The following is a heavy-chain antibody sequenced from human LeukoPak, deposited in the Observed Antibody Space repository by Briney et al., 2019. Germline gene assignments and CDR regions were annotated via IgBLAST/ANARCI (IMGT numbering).Heavy chain of an antibody. J-gene: IGHJ4*02. V-gene: IGHV4-61*01. D-gene: IGHD5-24*01. CDR2: IDYSGST. CDR1: GGSVSSGSYY. Sequence: SETLSLTCTVSGGSVSSGSYYWSWIRQPPGNGLEWIGYIDYSGSTNYNPYLKSRVSISVGTSKNRLSLKLSSVTAADTAVYYCERVSRLGREGNNNVDWGQGTLVTVSS. CDR3: ERVSRLGREGNNNVD.